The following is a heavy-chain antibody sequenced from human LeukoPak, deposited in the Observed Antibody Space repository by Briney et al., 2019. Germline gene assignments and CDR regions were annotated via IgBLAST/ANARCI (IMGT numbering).Heavy chain of an antibody. J-gene: IGHJ6*02. CDR3: ARDLPGVANYYGMDV. CDR2: INPNSGGT. D-gene: IGHD3-3*01. V-gene: IGHV1-2*06. Sequence: ASVKVSCKASGYTFTSYYMHWVRQAPGQGLEWMGRINPNSGGTNYAQKFQGRVTMTRDTSISTAYMELSRLRSDDTAVYYCARDLPGVANYYGMDVWGQGITVTVSS. CDR1: GYTFTSYY.